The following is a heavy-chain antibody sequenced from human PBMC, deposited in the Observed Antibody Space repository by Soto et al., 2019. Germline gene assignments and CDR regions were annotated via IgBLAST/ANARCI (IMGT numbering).Heavy chain of an antibody. CDR2: IYHSGST. V-gene: IGHV4-30-2*01. Sequence: TSEPLSLPCTVAGGSISSGGYYWSWIRQPPGKGLEWIGYIYHSGSTYYNPSLKSRVTISVDRSKNQFSLRLSSVTAADTAVFYCARLIHCKTTSCYFDYWGPGTLVTVSS. CDR1: GGSISSGGYY. D-gene: IGHD2-2*01. J-gene: IGHJ4*02. CDR3: ARLIHCKTTSCYFDY.